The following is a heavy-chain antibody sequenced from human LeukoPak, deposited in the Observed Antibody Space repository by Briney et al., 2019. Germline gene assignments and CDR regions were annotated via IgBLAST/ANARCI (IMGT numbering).Heavy chain of an antibody. CDR2: IYSGGST. V-gene: IGHV3-53*01. J-gene: IGHJ4*02. D-gene: IGHD2-15*01. CDR1: GFTVSSNY. Sequence: GGSLRLSCAASGFTVSSNYMSWVRQAPGKGLEWVSVIYSGGSTYYADSVKGRFTISRDNSKNTLYLQMNSLRAEDTAVYHCARVGVLDCSGGSCYQGFDYWGQGTLVTVSS. CDR3: ARVGVLDCSGGSCYQGFDY.